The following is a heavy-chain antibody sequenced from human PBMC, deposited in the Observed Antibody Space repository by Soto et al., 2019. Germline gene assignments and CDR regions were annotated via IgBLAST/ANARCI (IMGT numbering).Heavy chain of an antibody. V-gene: IGHV3-72*01. CDR3: ARARWLQSHWPFDL. CDR2: TRNKANSYTT. D-gene: IGHD5-12*01. Sequence: EVQLVESGGGLVQPGGSLRLSCATSGFTFSDHCIDWVRQTPGKGLEWVGRTRNKANSYTTEYAASVKGRFTISRDDSTSSVYLQMDSLKTEDTAVYYCARARWLQSHWPFDLWGRGTLVTVSS. CDR1: GFTFSDHC. J-gene: IGHJ2*01.